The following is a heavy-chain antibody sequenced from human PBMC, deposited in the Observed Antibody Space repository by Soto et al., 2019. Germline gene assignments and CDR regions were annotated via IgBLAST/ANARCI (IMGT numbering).Heavy chain of an antibody. CDR2: IYHSGST. J-gene: IGHJ4*02. CDR1: VYSISSCYY. Sequence: SEPLSLPCAVSVYSISSCYYGGWIRQPPVKGLEWIGSIYHSGSTYYNPSLKSRVTISVDTSKNQFSLKLSSVTAADTAVYYCAGGPIGSSYSSSPHDYWGQGTLVTVSS. CDR3: AGGPIGSSYSSSPHDY. D-gene: IGHD6-13*01. V-gene: IGHV4-38-2*01.